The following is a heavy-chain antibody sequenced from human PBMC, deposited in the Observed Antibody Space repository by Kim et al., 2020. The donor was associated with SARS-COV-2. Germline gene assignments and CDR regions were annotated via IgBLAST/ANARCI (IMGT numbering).Heavy chain of an antibody. D-gene: IGHD3-10*01. Sequence: GGSLRLSCAASGFTFSSYAMSWVRQAPGKGLEWVSAISGSGGSTYYADSVKGRFTISRDNSKNTLYLQMNSLRAEDTAVYYCAKVPGSGSPRGMGYFQHWGQGTLVTVSS. CDR2: ISGSGGST. CDR1: GFTFSSYA. CDR3: AKVPGSGSPRGMGYFQH. V-gene: IGHV3-23*01. J-gene: IGHJ1*01.